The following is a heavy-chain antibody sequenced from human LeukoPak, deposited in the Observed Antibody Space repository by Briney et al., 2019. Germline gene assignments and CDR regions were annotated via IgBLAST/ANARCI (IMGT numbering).Heavy chain of an antibody. Sequence: TPSETLSLTCTVSGGSISSYYWSWIRQPPGKGLEWIGYIYYSGTTNYNPSLKSRVTISADTSKNQFSLKLSSVTAADTAVYYCARALLRLGELSSHFDYWGQGTLVTVSS. CDR1: GGSISSYY. D-gene: IGHD3-16*02. J-gene: IGHJ4*02. CDR3: ARALLRLGELSSHFDY. V-gene: IGHV4-59*12. CDR2: IYYSGTT.